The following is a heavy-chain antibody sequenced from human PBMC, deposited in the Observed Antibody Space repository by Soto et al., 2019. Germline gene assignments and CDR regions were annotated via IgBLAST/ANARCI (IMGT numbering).Heavy chain of an antibody. J-gene: IGHJ4*02. Sequence: GGSLRLSCAASGFTFSSYWMHWVRQAPGKGLVWVSRINSDGSSTSYADSVKGRFTISRDNAKNTLYLQMNSLRAEDTAVYYCVIGRYFDCFDYWGQGTLVTVSS. V-gene: IGHV3-74*01. CDR3: VIGRYFDCFDY. CDR2: INSDGSST. D-gene: IGHD3-9*01. CDR1: GFTFSSYW.